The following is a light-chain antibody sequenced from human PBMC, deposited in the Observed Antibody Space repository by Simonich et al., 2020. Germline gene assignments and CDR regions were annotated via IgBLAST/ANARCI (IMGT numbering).Light chain of an antibody. V-gene: IGLV9-49*01. CDR2: VGTGGSVG. Sequence: QPVLTQPPSASASLGASVTLTCTLSIGYSTYKVDWYQQRPGKGPRFVMRVGTGGSVGSKGDGIPERFSVLGSGLNRYLTIKNIQEEDESDYHCGADHGSGSNFVVVFGGGTKLTVL. J-gene: IGLJ2*01. CDR1: IGYSTYK. CDR3: GADHGSGSNFVVV.